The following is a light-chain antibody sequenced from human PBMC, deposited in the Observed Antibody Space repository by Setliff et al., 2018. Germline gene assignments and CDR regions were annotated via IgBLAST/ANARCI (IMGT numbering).Light chain of an antibody. J-gene: IGLJ2*01. CDR2: DVT. Sequence: QSALAQPASVSGSPGQSITISYIGTSSDVGDSYNYVSWYQHYPGKAPKLMIYDVTNRPSGISNRFSGSKSGNTASLTISGLQAEDEALYYCSSYRSSSTLVVFGGGTKVTVL. CDR1: SSDVGDSYNY. V-gene: IGLV2-14*03. CDR3: SSYRSSSTLVV.